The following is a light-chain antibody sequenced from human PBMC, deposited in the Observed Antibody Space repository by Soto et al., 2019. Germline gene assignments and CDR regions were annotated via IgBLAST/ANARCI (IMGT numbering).Light chain of an antibody. CDR3: SSYTGSSTLYV. Sequence: ALTQPASVSGSPGQSITISCTGTSSDVGGYNYVSWYQQHPGKAPKLMIYDVSNRPSGVSNRFSGSKSGNTASLAISGLQAEDEADYYCSSYTGSSTLYVFGTGTKVT. V-gene: IGLV2-14*01. J-gene: IGLJ1*01. CDR1: SSDVGGYNY. CDR2: DVS.